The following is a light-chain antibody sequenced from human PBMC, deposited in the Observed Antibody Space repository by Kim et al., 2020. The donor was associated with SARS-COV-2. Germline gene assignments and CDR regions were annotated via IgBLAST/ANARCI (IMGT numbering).Light chain of an antibody. V-gene: IGKV3-11*01. Sequence: LSLSPGERATLSCRASQSVSSYLAWYQQKPGQAPRLLIYDASNRATGIPARFSGSGSGTDFTLTISSLEPEDFAVYYCQQRSNWRFGQGTRLEIK. CDR3: QQRSNWR. CDR2: DAS. CDR1: QSVSSY. J-gene: IGKJ5*01.